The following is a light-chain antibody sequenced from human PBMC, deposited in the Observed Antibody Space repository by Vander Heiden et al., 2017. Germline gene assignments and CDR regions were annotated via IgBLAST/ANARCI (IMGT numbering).Light chain of an antibody. CDR3: HQYGTSPVT. CDR1: QTVDDSQ. Sequence: EIVLTQSPGTLSLSTGQRATLSCRASQTVDDSQLAWYQQKPGQAPRLLSSGASSRATGIPDRFSGSDSGTDFTLTINRLEPEDFAVYYCHQYGTSPVTFGGGTRVEIK. V-gene: IGKV3-20*01. J-gene: IGKJ4*01. CDR2: GAS.